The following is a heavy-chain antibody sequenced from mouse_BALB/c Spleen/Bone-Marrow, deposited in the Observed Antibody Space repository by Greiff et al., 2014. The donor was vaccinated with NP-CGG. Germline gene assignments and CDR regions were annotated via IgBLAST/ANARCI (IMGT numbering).Heavy chain of an antibody. CDR2: INPSTGGT. V-gene: IGHV1S81*02. CDR3: TRSNYGYWFFDV. Sequence: QVQLKHSGAELVKPGASVKLSCKASGYTFTSYYMYWVKQRPGQGLEWIGEINPSTGGTNFNEKFKSKATLTVDKSSNTAYVQLSSLTSEDSAVYHCTRSNYGYWFFDVWGAGTTVTVSS. CDR1: GYTFTSYY. D-gene: IGHD1-1*01. J-gene: IGHJ1*01.